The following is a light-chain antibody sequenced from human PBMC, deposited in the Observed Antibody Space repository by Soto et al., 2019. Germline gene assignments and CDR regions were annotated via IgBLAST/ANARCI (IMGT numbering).Light chain of an antibody. CDR1: SSNLGTYS. V-gene: IGLV1-51*01. Sequence: QSVLTQPPSVSAAPGHEVTISCSGSSSNLGTYSVSWYQQLPGTAPKLLIYDNNKRPSGFPDRFSGSKSGASATLGIAVLQTGDEADYYCGTWDSIRRVYVFGTGTKLTVL. CDR2: DNN. J-gene: IGLJ1*01. CDR3: GTWDSIRRVYV.